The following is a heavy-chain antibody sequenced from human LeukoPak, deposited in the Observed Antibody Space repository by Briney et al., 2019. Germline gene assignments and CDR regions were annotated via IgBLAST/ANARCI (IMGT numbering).Heavy chain of an antibody. J-gene: IGHJ5*02. V-gene: IGHV4-34*01. CDR2: INHSGST. CDR1: GGSFSGYY. D-gene: IGHD2-2*01. Sequence: SSETLSLTCAVYGGSFSGYYWSWIRQPPGKGLEWIGEINHSGSTNYNPSLKSRVTISVDTSKNQFSLKLSSVTAADTAVYYCASETSIVVVPAAIQGPSYNWFDPWGQGTLVTVSS. CDR3: ASETSIVVVPAAIQGPSYNWFDP.